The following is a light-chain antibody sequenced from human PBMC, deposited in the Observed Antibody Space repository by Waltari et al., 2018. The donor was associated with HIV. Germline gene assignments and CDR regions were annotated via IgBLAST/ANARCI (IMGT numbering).Light chain of an antibody. CDR2: RNN. J-gene: IGLJ1*01. CDR3: AAWDDSLSVVYV. V-gene: IGLV1-47*01. Sequence: QSVLTQPPSASGTPGQRVTISCSGSSSNIGSKYVYWYQQLPGTAPKLLICRNNQRPSGVPDRFSGSKSGTSASLAISGLRSEDEADYYCAAWDDSLSVVYVFGTGTKVTVL. CDR1: SSNIGSKY.